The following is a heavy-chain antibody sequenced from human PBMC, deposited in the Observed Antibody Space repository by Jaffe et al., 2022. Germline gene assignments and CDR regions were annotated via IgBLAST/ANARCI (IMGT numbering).Heavy chain of an antibody. CDR3: AKDIGSGYSYGAGTFDY. J-gene: IGHJ4*02. D-gene: IGHD5-18*01. Sequence: EVQLVESGGGLVQPGRSLRLSCAASGFTFDDYAMHWVRQAPGKGLEWVSGISWNSGSIGYADSVKGRFTISRDNAKNSLYLQMNSLRAEDTALYYCAKDIGSGYSYGAGTFDYWGQGTLVTVSS. CDR2: ISWNSGSI. V-gene: IGHV3-9*01. CDR1: GFTFDDYA.